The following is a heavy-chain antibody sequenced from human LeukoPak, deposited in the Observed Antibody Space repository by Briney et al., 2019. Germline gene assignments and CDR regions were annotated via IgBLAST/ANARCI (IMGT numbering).Heavy chain of an antibody. J-gene: IGHJ6*03. D-gene: IGHD3-22*01. CDR2: INPSGST. Sequence: SETLSLTCAVYGGSFSGYHWTWVRQSPGKGLEWIGDINPSGSTYYNPSLKSRLTISVDTSKNQFSLKLRSVTAADTAVYYCARGRHDITMIVVVMTSVSYYLDVWGKGTTVTVS. CDR3: ARGRHDITMIVVVMTSVSYYLDV. CDR1: GGSFSGYH. V-gene: IGHV4-34*01.